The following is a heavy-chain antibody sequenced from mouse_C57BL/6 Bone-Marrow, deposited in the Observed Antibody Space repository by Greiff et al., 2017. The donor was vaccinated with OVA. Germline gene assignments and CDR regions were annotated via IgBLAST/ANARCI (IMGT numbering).Heavy chain of an antibody. Sequence: EVQLVESGGDLVKPGGSLKLSCAASGFTFSSYGMSWVRQTPDKRLEWVATLSSGGSYTSYPDSVKGRFTISRDNAKNTLYLQMSSLKSEDTAMYYCARHFDYWGQGTTLTVSS. CDR3: ARHFDY. V-gene: IGHV5-6*01. CDR1: GFTFSSYG. CDR2: LSSGGSYT. J-gene: IGHJ2*01.